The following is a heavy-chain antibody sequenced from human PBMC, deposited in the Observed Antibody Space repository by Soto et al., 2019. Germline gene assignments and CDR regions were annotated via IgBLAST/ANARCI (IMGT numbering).Heavy chain of an antibody. CDR3: ARALILTGYYIHDAFDI. Sequence: QVQLQESGPGLVKPSETLSLTCTVSGGSISSYYWSWIRQPPGKGLEWIGYIYYSGSTNYNPSLKSRVTISVDTSKNQFSLKLSSVTAADTAVYYCARALILTGYYIHDAFDIWCQGTMVTVSS. V-gene: IGHV4-59*01. CDR2: IYYSGST. J-gene: IGHJ3*02. CDR1: GGSISSYY. D-gene: IGHD3-9*01.